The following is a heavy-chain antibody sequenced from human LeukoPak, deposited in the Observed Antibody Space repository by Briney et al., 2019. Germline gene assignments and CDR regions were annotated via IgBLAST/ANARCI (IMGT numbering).Heavy chain of an antibody. J-gene: IGHJ4*02. D-gene: IGHD4-23*01. CDR3: AAQTTHYGGDSFDY. CDR2: LHSGGRT. CDR1: GFTFSGYT. Sequence: GGSLRLSCAASGFTFSGYTMNWVRQAPGKGLEWVSVLHSGGRTQYADSVNGRFTISGDNSKNTLYLQMNSLRAEDTAVYYCAAQTTHYGGDSFDYWGQGTLVTVS. V-gene: IGHV3-66*01.